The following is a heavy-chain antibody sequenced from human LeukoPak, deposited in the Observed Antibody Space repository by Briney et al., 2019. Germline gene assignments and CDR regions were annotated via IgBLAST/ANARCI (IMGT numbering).Heavy chain of an antibody. D-gene: IGHD3-22*01. CDR3: ARDQNYYDSSGYYYGD. J-gene: IGHJ4*02. V-gene: IGHV3-66*01. CDR2: IYSGGST. CDR1: GFTVSSNY. Sequence: GGSLRLSCAASGFTVSSNYMSWVRQAPGKGLEWVSVIYSGGSTYYADSVKGRFTISRDNSKNTLYLQMNSLRAEDTAVYYCARDQNYYDSSGYYYGDWGQGTLVTVSS.